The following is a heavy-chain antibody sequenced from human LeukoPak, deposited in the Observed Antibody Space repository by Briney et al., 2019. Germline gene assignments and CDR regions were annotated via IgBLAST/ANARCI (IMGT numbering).Heavy chain of an antibody. Sequence: GGSLRLSCAASGFTFSSYAMSWVRQAPGKGLEWVAAISGSGGSTYYAASVKGRFTISRDNSKNTLYLQMNSLRAEDTAVYYCAKEDVDSSGYYYEYYFDYWGQGTLVTVSS. CDR1: GFTFSSYA. V-gene: IGHV3-23*01. J-gene: IGHJ4*02. CDR2: ISGSGGST. CDR3: AKEDVDSSGYYYEYYFDY. D-gene: IGHD3-22*01.